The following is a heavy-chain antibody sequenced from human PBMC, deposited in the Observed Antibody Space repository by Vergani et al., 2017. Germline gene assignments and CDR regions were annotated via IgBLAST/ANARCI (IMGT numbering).Heavy chain of an antibody. CDR2: IWYDGSNI. D-gene: IGHD2-15*01. CDR3: ARGPYCSGGSCYAVLRYYGMDV. J-gene: IGHJ6*02. CDR1: GFTFSSYG. V-gene: IGHV3-33*01. Sequence: VQLVESGGGVVQPGRSLRLSCAASGFTFSSYGMHWVRQAPGKGLEWVAVIWYDGSNIYYADSVKGRFAISRDNSKNTLYLQMNSLRAEDTAVYYCARGPYCSGGSCYAVLRYYGMDVWGQGTTVTVSS.